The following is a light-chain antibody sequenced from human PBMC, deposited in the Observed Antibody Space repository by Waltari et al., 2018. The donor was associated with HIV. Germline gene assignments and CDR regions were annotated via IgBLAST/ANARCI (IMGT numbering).Light chain of an antibody. V-gene: IGLV2-14*03. CDR1: SSDVGGYNS. CDR3: SSYTSSSTLEV. Sequence: QSALTQPASVSGSPGQSITISCTGTSSDVGGYNSVSWYQQHPVKAPKLMIYYVSNRPSGVSNRFSGSKSGNTASLTISGLQAEDEADYYCSSYTSSSTLEVFGGGTKLTVL. J-gene: IGLJ3*02. CDR2: YVS.